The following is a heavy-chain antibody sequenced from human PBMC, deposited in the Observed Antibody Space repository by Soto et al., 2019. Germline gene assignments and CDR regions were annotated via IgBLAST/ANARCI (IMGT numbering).Heavy chain of an antibody. J-gene: IGHJ6*02. Sequence: PSETLSLTCTVSGGSISSSSYYWGWIRQPPGKGLEWIGSIYYSGSTYYNPSLKSRVTISVDTSKNQFSLKLSSVTAADTAVYYCARDVRDFWSGYSSGMDVWGQGTTVTVSS. V-gene: IGHV4-39*07. CDR1: GGSISSSSYY. CDR3: ARDVRDFWSGYSSGMDV. D-gene: IGHD3-3*01. CDR2: IYYSGST.